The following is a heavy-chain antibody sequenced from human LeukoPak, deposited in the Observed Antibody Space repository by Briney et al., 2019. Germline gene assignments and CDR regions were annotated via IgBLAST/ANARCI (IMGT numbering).Heavy chain of an antibody. CDR1: TGSISSHY. D-gene: IGHD2-21*02. V-gene: IGHV4-59*11. J-gene: IGHJ3*02. CDR3: ARLLNNDNAGDPDTFDM. CDR2: IYYTGTT. Sequence: PSETLSLTCTVSTGSISSHYWSWIRQSPERGLEWIGFIYYTGTTRYNPSLRGRVTMSVDSSRNHFSLKLTSMTAADTALYYCARLLNNDNAGDPDTFDMWGQGTMVTVSS.